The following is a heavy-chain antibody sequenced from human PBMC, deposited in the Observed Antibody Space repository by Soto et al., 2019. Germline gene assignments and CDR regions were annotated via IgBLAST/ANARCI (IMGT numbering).Heavy chain of an antibody. Sequence: EVQLVESGGGLVQPGGSLRLSCAASGFTFSNYWMYWVRQAPGKGLVWVSRINDDGTSTTYADSVKGRFTISRDNARNTLYLQMKSLRAADTAVYYCARAAQSWANDFWGQGTLITVSS. CDR2: INDDGTST. CDR1: GFTFSNYW. V-gene: IGHV3-74*01. J-gene: IGHJ4*02. CDR3: ARAAQSWANDF. D-gene: IGHD6-6*01.